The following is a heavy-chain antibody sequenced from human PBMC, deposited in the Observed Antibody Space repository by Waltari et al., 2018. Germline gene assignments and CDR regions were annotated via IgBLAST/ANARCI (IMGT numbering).Heavy chain of an antibody. CDR1: GYTFSFTGFH. CDR3: ARGGGLPLDF. CDR2: INPDSGNT. D-gene: IGHD3-3*01. V-gene: IGHV1-2*02. Sequence: QVQLVQSETELRKPGASVNVSCKAPGYTFSFTGFHTHWVRQAPGQGLEWMGRINPDSGNTDYAQKFQGRVTMTRDTSVTTAYMDLTTLTSDDTAVYYCARGGGLPLDFWGQGTLVIVSA. J-gene: IGHJ4*02.